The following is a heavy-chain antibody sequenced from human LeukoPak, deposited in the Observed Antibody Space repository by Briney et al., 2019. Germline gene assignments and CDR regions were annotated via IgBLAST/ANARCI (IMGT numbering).Heavy chain of an antibody. V-gene: IGHV1-69*13. J-gene: IGHJ3*02. D-gene: IGHD1-26*01. CDR3: ARDPGYGAGIVGAFDI. CDR2: IIPIFGTA. Sequence: SVKVSCKASGGTFSSYAISWVRQAPGQGLEWMGGIIPIFGTANYAQKFQGRVTITADESTSTAYMELSSLRSEDTAVYYCARDPGYGAGIVGAFDIWGQGTMVTVSS. CDR1: GGTFSSYA.